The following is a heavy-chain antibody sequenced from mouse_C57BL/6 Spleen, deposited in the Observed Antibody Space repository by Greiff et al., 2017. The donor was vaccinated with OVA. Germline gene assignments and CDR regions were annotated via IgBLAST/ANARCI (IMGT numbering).Heavy chain of an antibody. Sequence: EVQLQQSGPELVKPGASVKIPCKASGYTFTDYNMDWVKQSHGKSLEWIGEINPNNGGTIYNQKFKGKATLTVDKYSSTAYMELRSLTSVDTAVYYCARPSYDVEVFDYWGQVTTLTVSS. CDR1: GYTFTDYN. CDR2: INPNNGGT. CDR3: ARPSYDVEVFDY. D-gene: IGHD2-12*01. V-gene: IGHV1-18*01. J-gene: IGHJ2*01.